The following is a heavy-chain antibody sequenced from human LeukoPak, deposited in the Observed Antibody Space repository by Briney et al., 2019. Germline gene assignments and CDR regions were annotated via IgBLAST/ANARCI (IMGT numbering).Heavy chain of an antibody. J-gene: IGHJ4*02. Sequence: SETLSLTCAVYGGSFSGYYWSWIRQPPGKGLEWIGEINHSGSTNYNPSLKSRVTISVDTSKNQFSLKLSSVTAADTAVYYCARRGFDYWGQGTLVTVSS. CDR1: GGSFSGYY. CDR2: INHSGST. CDR3: ARRGFDY. V-gene: IGHV4-34*01.